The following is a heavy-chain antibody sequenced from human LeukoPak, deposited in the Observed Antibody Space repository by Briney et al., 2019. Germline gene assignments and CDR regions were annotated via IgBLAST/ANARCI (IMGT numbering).Heavy chain of an antibody. D-gene: IGHD1-26*01. J-gene: IGHJ4*02. CDR1: GFTFSSYG. V-gene: IGHV3-30*18. CDR2: ISYDGSNK. Sequence: PGRSLRLSCAASGFTFSSYGMHWVRQAPGKGLEWVAVISYDGSNKYYADSVKGRFTISRDNSKNTLYLQMNSLRAEDTAVYYCAKVAVGATDGDYWGQGTLVTVSS. CDR3: AKVAVGATDGDY.